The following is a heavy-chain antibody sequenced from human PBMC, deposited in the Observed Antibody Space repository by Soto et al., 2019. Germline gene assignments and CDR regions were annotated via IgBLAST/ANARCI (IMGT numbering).Heavy chain of an antibody. CDR1: GGSFSGYY. J-gene: IGHJ4*02. CDR2: INHSGST. V-gene: IGHV4-34*01. Sequence: SETLSLTCAVYGGSFSGYYWSWIRQPPGKGLEWIGEINHSGSTNYNPSLKSRVTISVDTSKNQFSLKLSSVTAADTAVYYCARRGDPHLGYWGQGTLVTVSS. CDR3: ARRGDPHLGY. D-gene: IGHD3-16*01.